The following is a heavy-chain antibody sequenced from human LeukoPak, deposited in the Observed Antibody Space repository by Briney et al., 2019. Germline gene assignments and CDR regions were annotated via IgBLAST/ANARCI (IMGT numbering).Heavy chain of an antibody. CDR1: GGSISSYY. Sequence: PSETLSLTCTVSGGSISSYYWSWIRQPPGKGLEWIGYIYYSGSTSYNPSLKSRVTISVDTSKNQFSLKLSSVTAADTAVYYCARHPTVTTGLLFDYWGQGTLVTVSS. J-gene: IGHJ4*02. CDR3: ARHPTVTTGLLFDY. CDR2: IYYSGST. V-gene: IGHV4-59*08. D-gene: IGHD4-17*01.